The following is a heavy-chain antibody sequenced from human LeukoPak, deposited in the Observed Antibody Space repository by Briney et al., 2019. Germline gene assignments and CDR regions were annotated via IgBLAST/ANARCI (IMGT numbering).Heavy chain of an antibody. J-gene: IGHJ3*02. D-gene: IGHD3-3*01. CDR2: IYFSGIT. CDR1: GASISSYY. CDR3: ARPVAPLYGHDFWSDAFDI. Sequence: PSETLSLTCTVSGASISSYYWSWIRQPPGKGLEWIGYIYFSGITNYNPSLKSRVTMSVDRSKNQFSLKLSSVTAADTAVYYCARPVAPLYGHDFWSDAFDIWGQGTMVTVSS. V-gene: IGHV4-59*12.